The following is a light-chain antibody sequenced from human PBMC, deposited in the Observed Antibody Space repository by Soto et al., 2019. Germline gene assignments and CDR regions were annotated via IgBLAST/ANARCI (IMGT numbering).Light chain of an antibody. CDR3: QYYGTSPQT. CDR2: GAS. CDR1: QSVSSSA. Sequence: EIVLTQSPGTLSLSPGERATLSCRASQSVSSSALAWYQQKPGQAPRRLIYGASSRATGIPDRFSGSGSGTDFTLTISRLEPEDFAVYYCQYYGTSPQTFGQGTKVAI. V-gene: IGKV3-20*01. J-gene: IGKJ1*01.